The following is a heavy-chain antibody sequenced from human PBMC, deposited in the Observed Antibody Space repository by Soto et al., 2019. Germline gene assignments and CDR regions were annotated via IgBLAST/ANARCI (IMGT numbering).Heavy chain of an antibody. CDR2: IRSKANSYAT. Sequence: EVQLVESGGGLVQPGGSLKLSCAASGFTFSGSAMHWVRQASGKGLEWVGRIRSKANSYATAYAASVKGRFTISRDDSKNTAYLQMNSLKTEDTAVYYCTLLRLGELSSNAFDIWGQGTMVTVSS. CDR1: GFTFSGSA. V-gene: IGHV3-73*02. J-gene: IGHJ3*02. D-gene: IGHD3-16*02. CDR3: TLLRLGELSSNAFDI.